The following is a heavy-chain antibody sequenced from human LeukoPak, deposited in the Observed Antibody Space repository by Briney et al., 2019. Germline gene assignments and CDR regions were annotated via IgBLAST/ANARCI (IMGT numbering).Heavy chain of an antibody. V-gene: IGHV3-23*01. CDR2: ISGSGGGT. J-gene: IGHJ6*02. D-gene: IGHD4-23*01. CDR3: ARDPGSYGGKDYYYYGMDV. CDR1: GFTFSSYA. Sequence: PGGSLRLSCAASGFTFSSYAMSWVRQAPGKGLEWVSAISGSGGGTYYADSVKGRFTISRDNSKNTLYLQMNSLRAEDTAVYYCARDPGSYGGKDYYYYGMDVWGQGTTVTVSS.